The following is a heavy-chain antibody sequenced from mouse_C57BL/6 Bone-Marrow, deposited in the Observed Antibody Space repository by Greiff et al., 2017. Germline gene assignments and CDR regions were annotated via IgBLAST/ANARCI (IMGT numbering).Heavy chain of an antibody. V-gene: IGHV5-17*01. Sequence: EVMLVESGGGLVQPGGSLKLSCAASGFTFSDYGMHWVRQAPEKGLEWVAYISSGSSTIYYADTVKGRFTISRDNAKNTLFLQMTSLRSEDTAVYYGATVMIRGYYIDYWGQGTTLTVSS. CDR2: ISSGSSTI. CDR1: GFTFSDYG. D-gene: IGHD2-4*01. CDR3: ATVMIRGYYIDY. J-gene: IGHJ2*01.